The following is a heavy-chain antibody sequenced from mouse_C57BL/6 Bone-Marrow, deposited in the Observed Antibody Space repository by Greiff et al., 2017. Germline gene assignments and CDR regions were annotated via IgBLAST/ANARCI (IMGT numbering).Heavy chain of an antibody. CDR3: ARCPYDGPFAY. CDR2: IYPRSGNT. J-gene: IGHJ3*01. D-gene: IGHD2-3*01. V-gene: IGHV1-81*01. CDR1: GYTFTSYG. Sequence: VQLQQSGAELARPGASVKLSCKASGYTFTSYGISWVKQRTGQGLEWIGEIYPRSGNTYYNEKFKGKATLTADTSSSTAYMELRSLTSEDSAVYFCARCPYDGPFAYWGQGTLVTVSA.